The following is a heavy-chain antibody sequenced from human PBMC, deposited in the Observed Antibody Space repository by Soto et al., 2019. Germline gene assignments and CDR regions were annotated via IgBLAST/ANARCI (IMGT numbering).Heavy chain of an antibody. D-gene: IGHD4-17*01. Sequence: GSLRLSCAMSGFLSRTYAIHWVRQAPGKGLEWVAGISNGGNYKYYADSFNGRFTVSRADSESTVYLQMNRLRPDDTAVFYCARAPGEGRVAHFAYWGQGTLVTVSS. V-gene: IGHV3-30*04. J-gene: IGHJ4*02. CDR3: ARAPGEGRVAHFAY. CDR1: GFLSRTYA. CDR2: ISNGGNYK.